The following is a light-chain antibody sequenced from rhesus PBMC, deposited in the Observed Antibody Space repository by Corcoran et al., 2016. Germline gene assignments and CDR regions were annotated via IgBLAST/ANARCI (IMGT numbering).Light chain of an antibody. V-gene: IGKV1-69*01. CDR3: QQDDNSPRT. CDR1: QGISNW. CDR2: RAS. Sequence: DIQMTQSPSSLSASVGDRVTITCRASQGISNWLAWYQQTPGKAPKLLIYRASNLETGVPSRFSGSGSGTDFTLTISSLQPEDIANYYYQQDDNSPRTFGQGTKVEIK. J-gene: IGKJ1*01.